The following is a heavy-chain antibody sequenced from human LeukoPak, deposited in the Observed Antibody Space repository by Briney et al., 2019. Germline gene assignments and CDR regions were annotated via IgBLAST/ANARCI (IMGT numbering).Heavy chain of an antibody. J-gene: IGHJ5*02. CDR2: ISSSSSYI. CDR3: APSPYDSSGYYYH. V-gene: IGHV3-21*01. D-gene: IGHD3-22*01. CDR1: GFTFSSYS. Sequence: GGSLRLSCAASGFTFSSYSMNWVRQAPGKGLEWVSSISSSSSYIYYADSVKGRFTISRDNAKNSLYLQMNSLRAEDTAEYYCAPSPYDSSGYYYHWGQGTLVTVSS.